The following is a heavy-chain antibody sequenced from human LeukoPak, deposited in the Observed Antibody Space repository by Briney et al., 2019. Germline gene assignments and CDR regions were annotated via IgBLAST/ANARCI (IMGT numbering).Heavy chain of an antibody. CDR1: GGSISSYY. CDR2: IYYSGST. V-gene: IGHV4-59*01. CDR3: AREADTLDY. J-gene: IGHJ4*02. Sequence: PSETLSLTCTVSGGSISSYYWSWIRQPPGKGLEWIGYIYYSGSTNYNPSLKSRVTISVDTSKNQFSLKLSSVTAADTAVYYCAREADTLDYWGQGTLVTASS. D-gene: IGHD2-2*02.